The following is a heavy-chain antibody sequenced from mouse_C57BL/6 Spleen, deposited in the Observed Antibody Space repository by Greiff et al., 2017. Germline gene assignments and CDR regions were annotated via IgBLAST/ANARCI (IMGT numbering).Heavy chain of an antibody. D-gene: IGHD2-1*01. Sequence: EVQLQESGPGLVKPSQSLSLTCSVTGYSITSGYYWNWIRQFPGNKLEWMGYISYDGSNNYNPSLKNRISITRDTSKNQFFLKLNSVTTEDTATXYCAREDGNYFDYWGQGTTLTVSS. V-gene: IGHV3-6*01. CDR3: AREDGNYFDY. CDR1: GYSITSGYY. J-gene: IGHJ2*01. CDR2: ISYDGSN.